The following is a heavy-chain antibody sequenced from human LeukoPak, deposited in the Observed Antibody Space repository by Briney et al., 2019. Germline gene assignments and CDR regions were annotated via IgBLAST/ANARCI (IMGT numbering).Heavy chain of an antibody. V-gene: IGHV4-59*12. J-gene: IGHJ5*02. D-gene: IGHD3-3*01. CDR1: GGSISSYY. CDR2: IYYSGST. Sequence: PSETLSLTCTVSGGSISSYYWSWIRQPPGKGLEWIGYIYYSGSTYYNPSLKSRVRISVDTSKNQFSLKLSSVTAADTAVYYCAREIHNCDFWSGYLNWFDPWGQGTLVTVSS. CDR3: AREIHNCDFWSGYLNWFDP.